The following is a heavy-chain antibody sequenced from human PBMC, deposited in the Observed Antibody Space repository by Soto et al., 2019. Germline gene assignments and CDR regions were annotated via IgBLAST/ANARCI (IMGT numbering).Heavy chain of an antibody. CDR1: WFSLSTSGMC. V-gene: IGHV2-70*11. J-gene: IGHJ4*02. CDR3: ARTLGSSTLDY. Sequence: SGPTLVNPTQTLTLTCTFSWFSLSTSGMCVSWIRQPPGKALEWLARIDWDDDEYYSTSLKTRLTISKDTSKNLVVLTMTNMEPTDTATYYCARTLGSSTLDYWGQGTLVTVSS. D-gene: IGHD6-13*01. CDR2: IDWDDDE.